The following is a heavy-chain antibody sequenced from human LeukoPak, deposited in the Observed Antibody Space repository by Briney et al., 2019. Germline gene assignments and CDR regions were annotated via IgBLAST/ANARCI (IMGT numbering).Heavy chain of an antibody. D-gene: IGHD3-3*01. CDR2: MNPNSGNT. V-gene: IGHV1-8*03. Sequence: ASVKVSCKASGYTFTSYDINWVRQATGQGLEWMGWMNPNSGNTGYAQKFQGRVTITRNTSISTAYMELSSLRSEDTAVYYCARAVGTIFGVVPYYYYMDVWGKGTTVTVSS. CDR1: GYTFTSYD. J-gene: IGHJ6*03. CDR3: ARAVGTIFGVVPYYYYMDV.